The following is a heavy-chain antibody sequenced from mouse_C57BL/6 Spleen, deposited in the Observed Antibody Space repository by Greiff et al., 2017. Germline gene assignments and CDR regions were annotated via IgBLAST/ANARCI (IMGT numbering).Heavy chain of an antibody. CDR1: GFTFSDYG. J-gene: IGHJ4*01. D-gene: IGHD2-3*01. CDR2: ISSGSSTI. V-gene: IGHV5-17*01. CDR3: ARQGGYYGYYAMDY. Sequence: EVKLVESGGGLVKPGGSLKLSCAASGFTFSDYGMHWVRQAPEKGLEWVAYISSGSSTIYYADTVKGRFTISRDNAKNTLVLQMTSLRSEDTAMYYCARQGGYYGYYAMDYWGQGTSVTVSS.